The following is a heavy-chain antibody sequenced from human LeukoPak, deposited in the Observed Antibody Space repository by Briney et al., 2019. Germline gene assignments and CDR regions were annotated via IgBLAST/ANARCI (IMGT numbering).Heavy chain of an antibody. V-gene: IGHV3-30-3*01. CDR2: ISYDGSNK. Sequence: GGSLGLSCAASGFTFSSYALHWVRQAPGKGLEWVAVISYDGSNKYYADSVKGRFTISRDNSKNTLYLQMNSLRAEDTAVYYCARARGYSSSWYAPGDYWGQGTLVTVSS. CDR1: GFTFSSYA. CDR3: ARARGYSSSWYAPGDY. J-gene: IGHJ4*02. D-gene: IGHD6-13*01.